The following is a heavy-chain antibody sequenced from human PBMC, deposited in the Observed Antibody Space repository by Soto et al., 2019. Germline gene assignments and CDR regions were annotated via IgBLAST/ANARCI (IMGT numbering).Heavy chain of an antibody. CDR2: INHSGST. CDR3: ARGRFLEWLLYEKVPPAVNWSAP. V-gene: IGHV4-34*01. Sequence: SETLSLTCAVYGGSFSGYYWSWIRQPPGKGLEWIGEINHSGSTNYNPSLKSRVTISVDTSKNQFSLKLSSVTAADTAVYYCARGRFLEWLLYEKVPPAVNWSAPWGQGTLVTVSS. J-gene: IGHJ5*02. CDR1: GGSFSGYY. D-gene: IGHD3-3*01.